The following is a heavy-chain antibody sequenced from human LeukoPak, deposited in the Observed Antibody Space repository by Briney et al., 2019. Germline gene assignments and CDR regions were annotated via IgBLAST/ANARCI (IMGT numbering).Heavy chain of an antibody. J-gene: IGHJ3*02. D-gene: IGHD3-22*01. CDR2: MSYDGSNK. V-gene: IGHV3-30-3*01. CDR1: GFTFSSYA. Sequence: GGSLRLSCAASGFTFSSYAMHWVRQAPGKGLEWVAVMSYDGSNKYYADSLKGRFTISRDNSKNTLYLQMNSLETEDTAIYYCAREVGYDDSADAFHIWGQGTMVTVSS. CDR3: AREVGYDDSADAFHI.